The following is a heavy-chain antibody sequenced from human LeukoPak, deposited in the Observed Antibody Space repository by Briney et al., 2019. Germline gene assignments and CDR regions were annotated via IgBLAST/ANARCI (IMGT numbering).Heavy chain of an antibody. J-gene: IGHJ4*02. Sequence: GGSLRLSCAASGFTFSSYSMNWVRQAPGKGLEWVSVIYSGGSTYYADSVKGRFTISRDNSKNTLYLQMNSLRAEDTAVYYCARVDYGDYGFDYWGQGTLVTVSS. CDR1: GFTFSSYS. CDR3: ARVDYGDYGFDY. D-gene: IGHD4-17*01. CDR2: IYSGGST. V-gene: IGHV3-66*01.